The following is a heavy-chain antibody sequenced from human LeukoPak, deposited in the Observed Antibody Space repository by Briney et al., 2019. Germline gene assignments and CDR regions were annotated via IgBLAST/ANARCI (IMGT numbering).Heavy chain of an antibody. V-gene: IGHV3-13*01. CDR1: GLTVSSYA. CDR3: ARQVQSHGNFDS. J-gene: IGHJ4*02. D-gene: IGHD1-26*01. Sequence: GGSLRLSCAASGLTVSSYAMHRVRQPIGKGLEWVSALGIAGDTFYPGSVKGRFTISRENARNSLYLQMNSLRAEDTAMYYCARQVQSHGNFDSWGQGTLVTVSS. CDR2: LGIAGDT.